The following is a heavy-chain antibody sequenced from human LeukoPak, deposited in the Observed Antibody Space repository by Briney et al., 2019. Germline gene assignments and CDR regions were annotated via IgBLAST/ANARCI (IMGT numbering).Heavy chain of an antibody. CDR1: GYSFTSYG. J-gene: IGHJ4*02. Sequence: ASVKVSCKASGYSFTSYGISWVRQAPGQGLEWMGWISAYNGNTNYAQKLQGRVTMTTDTSTSTAYMELRSLRSDDTAVYYCARGNDYCSGGSCYSEYFDYWGQGTLVTVSS. CDR3: ARGNDYCSGGSCYSEYFDY. D-gene: IGHD2-15*01. V-gene: IGHV1-18*01. CDR2: ISAYNGNT.